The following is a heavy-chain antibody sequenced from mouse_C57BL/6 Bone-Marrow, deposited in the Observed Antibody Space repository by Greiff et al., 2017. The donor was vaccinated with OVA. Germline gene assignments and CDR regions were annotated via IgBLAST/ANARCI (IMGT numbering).Heavy chain of an antibody. Sequence: VQLKESGAELARPGASVKLSCKASGYTFTSYGISWVKQRTGQGLEWIGEIYPRSGNTYYNEQFKGKATLTADKSSSTAYMELRSLTAEDSAVYFCARPRDGGDYWGQGTTLTVSS. CDR2: IYPRSGNT. J-gene: IGHJ2*01. D-gene: IGHD3-3*01. V-gene: IGHV1-81*01. CDR1: GYTFTSYG. CDR3: ARPRDGGDY.